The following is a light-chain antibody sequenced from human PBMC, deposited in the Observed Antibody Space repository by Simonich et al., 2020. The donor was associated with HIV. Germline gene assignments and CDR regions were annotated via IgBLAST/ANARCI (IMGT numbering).Light chain of an antibody. J-gene: IGLJ2*01. CDR3: QSYDSSLSGSV. Sequence: QSVLTQPPSASGTPGQRVTISCTGTSSDVGSYNLVSWYQQHPGKAPKVMIYEGNKRPSGVSNRFSGSSSGNTASLTISGLQAEDEADYYCQSYDSSLSGSVFGGGTKLTVL. V-gene: IGLV2-14*02. CDR1: SSDVGSYNL. CDR2: EGN.